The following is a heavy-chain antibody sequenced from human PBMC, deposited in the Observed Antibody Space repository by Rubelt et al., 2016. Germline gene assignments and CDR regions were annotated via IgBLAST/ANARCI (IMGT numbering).Heavy chain of an antibody. CDR1: GYTFTSYG. V-gene: IGHV1-18*01. CDR3: ARDVGGNSVLYYFDY. Sequence: QVQLVQSGAEVKKPGASVKVSCKASGYTFTSYGISWVRQAPGQGLEWMGWISAYNGNTNYAQKLQGGVTMTTEPSTGTAYMELRSLSSDDTAVYYCARDVGGNSVLYYFDYWGQGTLVTVSS. J-gene: IGHJ4*02. CDR2: ISAYNGNT. D-gene: IGHD4-23*01.